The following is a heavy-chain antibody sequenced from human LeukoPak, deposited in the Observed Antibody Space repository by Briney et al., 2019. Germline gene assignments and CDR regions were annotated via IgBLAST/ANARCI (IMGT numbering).Heavy chain of an antibody. CDR3: AKDQPLYYYDSSGYYGFDY. Sequence: PGGSLRLSCAVSGFSFNSHAMNWVRQAPGKGLEWVSGISGSGDNTYYAVSVKGRFTISRDNSRNTLFLQMNSLRAEDTAVYYCAKDQPLYYYDSSGYYGFDYWGQGTLVTVSS. CDR2: ISGSGDNT. CDR1: GFSFNSHA. D-gene: IGHD3-22*01. J-gene: IGHJ4*02. V-gene: IGHV3-23*01.